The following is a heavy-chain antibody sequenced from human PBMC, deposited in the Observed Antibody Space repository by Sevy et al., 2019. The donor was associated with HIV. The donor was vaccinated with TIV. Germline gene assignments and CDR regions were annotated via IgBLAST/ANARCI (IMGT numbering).Heavy chain of an antibody. CDR3: AKEDDAFDV. Sequence: GGSLRLSCAGSGFTFSNYAMHWVRQAPGKGRECVEGLWSHGRREYYADFAKGRFTIYRDNSKNTVYLHMDSLRTDDTAGYYCAKEDDAFDVWGQGTMVTVSS. CDR2: LWSHGRRE. J-gene: IGHJ3*01. CDR1: GFTFSNYA. V-gene: IGHV3-33*03.